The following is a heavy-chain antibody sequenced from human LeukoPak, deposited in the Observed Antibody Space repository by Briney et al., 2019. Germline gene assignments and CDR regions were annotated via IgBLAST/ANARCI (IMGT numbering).Heavy chain of an antibody. D-gene: IGHD3-22*01. CDR1: GDSFTRYY. Sequence: SETLTLTCTVSGDSFTRYYWLGLRQPPGRGLEGIGYIYYSGSTNYNRSLERRVTISVDSFKNQFSLKLSQVTAAETAVYYYGREKYYYDSGDYSYPTYFDYWGQRTPVPVSS. J-gene: IGHJ4*02. V-gene: IGHV4-59*01. CDR2: IYYSGST. CDR3: GREKYYYDSGDYSYPTYFDY.